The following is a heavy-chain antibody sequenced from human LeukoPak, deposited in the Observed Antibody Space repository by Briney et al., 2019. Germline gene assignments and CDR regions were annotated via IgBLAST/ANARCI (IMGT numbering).Heavy chain of an antibody. CDR3: AKSAAGSSGSLLHY. J-gene: IGHJ4*02. CDR1: GFTFTSYA. Sequence: GGSLRLSCAASGFTFTSYAISWVRQAPEKGLEWVSGINNSDGSTYYADSVKGRFTISSDSSKNTLYLQMDSLRVEDTAVYYCAKSAAGSSGSLLHYWGQGTLVTVSS. V-gene: IGHV3-23*01. D-gene: IGHD3-10*01. CDR2: INNSDGST.